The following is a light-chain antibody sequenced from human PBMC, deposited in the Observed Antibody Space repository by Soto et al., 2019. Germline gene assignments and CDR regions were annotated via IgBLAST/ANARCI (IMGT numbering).Light chain of an antibody. CDR1: SSDVGEENY. CDR3: SSFAGSPVV. Sequence: QSALTQPPSACGSPGQSGTITCSGTSSDVGEENYVSWYQQHPGKVPKLILYEVSKRPSGVPDRFSGSRSGNAASLTVSGLQAEDEVDYYCSSFAGSPVVFGGGTKLTV. V-gene: IGLV2-8*01. CDR2: EVS. J-gene: IGLJ2*01.